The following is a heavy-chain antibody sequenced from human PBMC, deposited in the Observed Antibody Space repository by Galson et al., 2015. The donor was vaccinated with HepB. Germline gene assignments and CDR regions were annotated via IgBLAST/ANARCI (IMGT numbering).Heavy chain of an antibody. CDR1: GGSVSSGSYY. V-gene: IGHV4-61*01. Sequence: QVQLQESGPGLVKPSETLSLTCTVSGGSVSSGSYYWSWIRQPPGKGLEWIGYIYYSGSTNYNPSLKSRVTISVDTSKNQFSLKLSSVTAADTAVYYCARVFFPAGLYSGSYPAAFDIWGQGTMVTVSS. CDR3: ARVFFPAGLYSGSYPAAFDI. CDR2: IYYSGST. J-gene: IGHJ3*02. D-gene: IGHD1-26*01.